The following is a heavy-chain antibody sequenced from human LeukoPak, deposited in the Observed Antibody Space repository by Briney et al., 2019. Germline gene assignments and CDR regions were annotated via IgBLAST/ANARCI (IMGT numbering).Heavy chain of an antibody. CDR1: GVSTTNGIYY. D-gene: IGHD6-19*01. V-gene: IGHV4-39*01. CDR2: VHNVGST. Sequence: SQTLSLTCTVSGVSTTNGIYYWAWIRQSPGKGLEWIGSVHNVGSTYYNLSLRSRVTMSIDTSKNQFSLRLNSVTAADTAVYYCARHAEYNSGWHFYLDHWGQGILVTVSS. CDR3: ARHAEYNSGWHFYLDH. J-gene: IGHJ4*02.